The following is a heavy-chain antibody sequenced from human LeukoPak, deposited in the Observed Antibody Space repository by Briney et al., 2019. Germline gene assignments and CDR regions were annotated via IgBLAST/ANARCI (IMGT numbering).Heavy chain of an antibody. CDR2: INPNNGGT. CDR1: GYTFTGYY. Sequence: ASVRVSCKASGYTFTGYYIHWVRQAPGQGLEWMGRINPNNGGTNYAQKFQGRVTMTRDMSMSTAYMELSRLRSDDTAVYYCAGEDNSSGYRPFDIWGQGTMVTVPS. J-gene: IGHJ3*02. D-gene: IGHD3-22*01. V-gene: IGHV1-2*06. CDR3: AGEDNSSGYRPFDI.